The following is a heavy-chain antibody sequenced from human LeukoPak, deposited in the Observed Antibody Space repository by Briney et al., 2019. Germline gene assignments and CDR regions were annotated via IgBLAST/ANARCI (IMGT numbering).Heavy chain of an antibody. J-gene: IGHJ4*02. CDR1: GFTFDDYA. CDR2: ISGDGGST. CDR3: AKDKGSYSSGWYATY. V-gene: IGHV3-43*02. Sequence: PGGSLSLSCAASGFTFDDYAMHWVRQAPGKGLEWVSLISGDGGSTYYADSVKGRFTISRDNSKNSLYLQMNSLRTEDTALYYCAKDKGSYSSGWYATYWGQGTLVTVSS. D-gene: IGHD6-19*01.